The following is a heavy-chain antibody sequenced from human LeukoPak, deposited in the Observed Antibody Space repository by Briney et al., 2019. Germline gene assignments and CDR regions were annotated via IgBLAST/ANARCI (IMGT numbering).Heavy chain of an antibody. D-gene: IGHD2-15*01. V-gene: IGHV3-23*01. Sequence: GGSLRLSCAASGFTFSSYAMSWVRQAPGKGLEWVSAISGSGGSTYYADSVKGRFTISRDNSKSTLYLQMNSLRAEDTAVYYCAKELGYCSGGSCFSSYGMDVWGQGTTVTVSS. CDR1: GFTFSSYA. CDR3: AKELGYCSGGSCFSSYGMDV. CDR2: ISGSGGST. J-gene: IGHJ6*02.